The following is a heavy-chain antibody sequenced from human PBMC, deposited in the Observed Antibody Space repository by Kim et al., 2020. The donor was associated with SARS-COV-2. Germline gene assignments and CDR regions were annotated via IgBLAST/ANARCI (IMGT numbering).Heavy chain of an antibody. CDR1: GFTFSSYG. CDR2: ISYDGSNK. D-gene: IGHD4-17*01. CDR3: AKTVARKKVGYYFDY. J-gene: IGHJ4*02. Sequence: GGSLRLSCAASGFTFSSYGMHWVRQAPGKGLEWVAVISYDGSNKYYADSVKGRFTISRDNSKNTLYLQMNSLRAEDTAVYYCAKTVARKKVGYYFDYWGQGTLVTVSS. V-gene: IGHV3-30*18.